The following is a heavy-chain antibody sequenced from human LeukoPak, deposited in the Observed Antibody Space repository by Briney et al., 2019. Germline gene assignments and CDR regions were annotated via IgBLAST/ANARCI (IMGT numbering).Heavy chain of an antibody. D-gene: IGHD3/OR15-3a*01. CDR1: GYTFTSYY. J-gene: IGHJ4*02. Sequence: ASVKVSCKASGYTFTSYYMHWVRQAPGQGLEWMGIINPSGGSTSYAQKFQGRVTMTRDMSTSTVYMELSSLRSEDTAVYYCATAGGAIDSVMIWDFWGQGTLVTVSS. V-gene: IGHV1-46*01. CDR3: ATAGGAIDSVMIWDF. CDR2: INPSGGST.